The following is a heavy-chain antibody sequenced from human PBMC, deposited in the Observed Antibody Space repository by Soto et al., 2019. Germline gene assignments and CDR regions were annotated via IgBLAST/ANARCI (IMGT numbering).Heavy chain of an antibody. J-gene: IGHJ6*02. D-gene: IGHD6-19*01. CDR1: GFTFSSYW. CDR3: ASPYMYSSGLYFYGMDV. Sequence: GGSLRLSCAASGFTFSSYWMYWVLQASGKGLVWVSRINSDGSSTSYADSVKGRFTISRDNAKNTVCLQMNSLRAEDTAVYYCASPYMYSSGLYFYGMDVWCQGTTVTVSS. V-gene: IGHV3-74*01. CDR2: INSDGSST.